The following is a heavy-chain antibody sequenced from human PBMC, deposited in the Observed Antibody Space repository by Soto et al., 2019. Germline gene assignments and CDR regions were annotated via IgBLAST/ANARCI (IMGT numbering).Heavy chain of an antibody. CDR1: GFTFSDAW. CDR2: IKSKTDGGTT. V-gene: IGHV3-15*01. J-gene: IGHJ4*02. CDR3: TTDRGRRAGYAQDY. D-gene: IGHD5-18*01. Sequence: EVQLVESGGGLVKPGGSLRLSCAASGFTFSDAWMSWVRQAPGKGLEWVGRIKSKTDGGTTDYAAPVKGRFTISRDDSKDTLYLQMNSLQTDDTAVYYCTTDRGRRAGYAQDYWGQGTLVPVSS.